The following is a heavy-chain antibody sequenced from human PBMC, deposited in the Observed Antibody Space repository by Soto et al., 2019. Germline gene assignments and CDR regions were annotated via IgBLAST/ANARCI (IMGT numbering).Heavy chain of an antibody. CDR2: MNPNSGNT. V-gene: IGHV1-8*01. CDR3: ARGGLQWLATSRFDP. J-gene: IGHJ5*02. CDR1: GYTFTSYD. Sequence: ASVKVSCKASGYTFTSYDINWVRQATGQGLGWLGWMNPNSGNTGYAQKFQGRVTMTRNTSISTAYMELSSLRSEDTAVYYCARGGLQWLATSRFDPWGQGPLVTVSS. D-gene: IGHD6-19*01.